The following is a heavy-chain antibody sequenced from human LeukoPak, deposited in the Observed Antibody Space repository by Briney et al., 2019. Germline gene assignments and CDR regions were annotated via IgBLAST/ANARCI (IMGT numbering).Heavy chain of an antibody. Sequence: GGSLRLSCAVSGFTFSSYWMHWVRQAPGKGLVWVSRIDRDGSRINYADSVKGRFTISRDNGKNTLFLQMNSLRAEDAAVYYCVRDRLKAVAGTIDYWGQGTLVTVSS. CDR2: IDRDGSRI. J-gene: IGHJ4*02. CDR3: VRDRLKAVAGTIDY. CDR1: GFTFSSYW. D-gene: IGHD6-19*01. V-gene: IGHV3-74*01.